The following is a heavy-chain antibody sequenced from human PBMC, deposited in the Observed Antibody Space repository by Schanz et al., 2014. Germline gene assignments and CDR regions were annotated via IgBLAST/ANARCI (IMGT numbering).Heavy chain of an antibody. CDR1: GFTFSRYW. Sequence: EVQLVESGGELIQPGGSLRLSCEASGFTFSRYWMHWVRQAPGKGLEWVSRLNFDETYTSYADSVKGRFTISRDNAKNTVYLQMASLRVEDTAVYYCARGGADSAMARECWGRGTVVTVSS. CDR2: LNFDETYT. CDR3: ARGGADSAMAREC. V-gene: IGHV3-74*01. D-gene: IGHD5-18*01. J-gene: IGHJ4*02.